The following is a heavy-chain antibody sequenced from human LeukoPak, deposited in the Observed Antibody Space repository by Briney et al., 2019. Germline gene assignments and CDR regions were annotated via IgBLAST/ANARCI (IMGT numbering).Heavy chain of an antibody. CDR2: IWYDGSNK. CDR3: ARDPSMIVVVTLNFDY. CDR1: GLTVSNNF. J-gene: IGHJ4*02. D-gene: IGHD3-22*01. Sequence: GGSLRLSCAASGLTVSNNFMSWVRQAPGKGLEWVAVIWYDGSNKYYADSVKGRFTISRDNSKNTLYLQMNSLRAEDTAVYYCARDPSMIVVVTLNFDYWGQGTLVTVSS. V-gene: IGHV3-33*08.